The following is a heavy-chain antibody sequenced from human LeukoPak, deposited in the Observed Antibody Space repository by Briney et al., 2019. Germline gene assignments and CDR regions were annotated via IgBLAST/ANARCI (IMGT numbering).Heavy chain of an antibody. J-gene: IGHJ4*02. D-gene: IGHD3-22*01. CDR3: ARVDYDSSGYYSDYFDY. CDR1: GGSISSGGYY. CDR2: INHSGST. V-gene: IGHV4-39*07. Sequence: SETLSLTCTVSGGSISSGGYYWSRIRQPPGKGLEWIGEINHSGSTNYNPSLKSRVTISVDTSKNQFSLKLSSVTAADTAVYYCARVDYDSSGYYSDYFDYWGQGTLVTVSS.